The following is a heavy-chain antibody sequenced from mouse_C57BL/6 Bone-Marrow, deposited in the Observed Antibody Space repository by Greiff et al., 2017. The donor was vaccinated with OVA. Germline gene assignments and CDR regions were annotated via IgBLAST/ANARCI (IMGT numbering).Heavy chain of an antibody. Sequence: QVQLQQSGAELVKPGASVKMSCKASGYTFTRYWITWVKQRPGQGLEWIGDIYPGSGSTNYNEKFKSKATLTVDTSSSTAYMQLSSLTSEDSAVYYCARNGYYVGFAYWGQGTLVTVSA. CDR1: GYTFTRYW. J-gene: IGHJ3*01. D-gene: IGHD2-3*01. V-gene: IGHV1-55*01. CDR2: IYPGSGST. CDR3: ARNGYYVGFAY.